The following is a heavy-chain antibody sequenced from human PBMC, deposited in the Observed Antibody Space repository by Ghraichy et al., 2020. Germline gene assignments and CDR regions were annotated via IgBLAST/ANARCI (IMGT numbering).Heavy chain of an antibody. CDR3: ARAGYSSGWYAKYYFDY. CDR1: GGSISSYY. J-gene: IGHJ4*02. CDR2: IYYSGST. V-gene: IGHV4-59*01. D-gene: IGHD6-19*01. Sequence: SETLSLTCTVSGGSISSYYWSWIRQPPGKGLEWIGYIYYSGSTNYNPSLKSRVTISVDTSKNQFSLKLSSVTAADTAVYYCARAGYSSGWYAKYYFDYWGQGTLVTVSS.